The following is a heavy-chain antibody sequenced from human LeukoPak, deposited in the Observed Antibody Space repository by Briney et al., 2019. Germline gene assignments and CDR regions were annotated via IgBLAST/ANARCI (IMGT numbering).Heavy chain of an antibody. CDR2: IRFDGTSE. CDR1: GFTFSNFG. Sequence: GGSLRLSCAASGFTFSNFGMHWVRQAPGKGLEWVAFIRFDGTSEFYADSVKGRFTISRDNSKNTLYLQMNSLRAEDTAVYYCARERREYYDSSGYYFDYWGQGTLVTVSS. D-gene: IGHD3-22*01. J-gene: IGHJ4*02. CDR3: ARERREYYDSSGYYFDY. V-gene: IGHV3-30*02.